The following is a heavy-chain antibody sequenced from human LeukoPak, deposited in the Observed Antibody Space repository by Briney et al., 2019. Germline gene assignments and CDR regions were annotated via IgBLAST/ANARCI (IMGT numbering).Heavy chain of an antibody. D-gene: IGHD3-10*01. Sequence: ASVKVSCKASGYTFNSYDINWVRQATAQGLEWMGWMNPNTGNTGYGERFQGRVTMTEDTSTDTAYMELSSLRSEDTAVYYCAILWFGDRTLYFWGQGTPVTVSS. CDR3: AILWFGDRTLYF. V-gene: IGHV1-8*01. CDR2: MNPNTGNT. CDR1: GYTFNSYD. J-gene: IGHJ4*02.